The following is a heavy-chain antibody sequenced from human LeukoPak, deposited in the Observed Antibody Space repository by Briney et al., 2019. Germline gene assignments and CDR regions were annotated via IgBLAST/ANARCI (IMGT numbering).Heavy chain of an antibody. Sequence: GSLRLSCAASGFTFSSYGMHWVRQAPGKGLEWVAVISYDGSNKYYADSVKGRFTISRDNSKNTLYLQMNSLRAEDTAVYYCAKGGGSWWFDDWGQGTLVTVSS. D-gene: IGHD2-15*01. CDR2: ISYDGSNK. V-gene: IGHV3-30*18. CDR1: GFTFSSYG. J-gene: IGHJ4*02. CDR3: AKGGGSWWFDD.